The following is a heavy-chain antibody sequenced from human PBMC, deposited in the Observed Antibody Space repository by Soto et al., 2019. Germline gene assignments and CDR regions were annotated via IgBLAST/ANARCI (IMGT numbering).Heavy chain of an antibody. V-gene: IGHV1-18*01. CDR3: ARGKSYCSGGSCYRAYYYYYGMDV. D-gene: IGHD2-15*01. Sequence: ASVKVSCKASGYTFTSYGISWVRQAPGQGLEWMGWISAYNGNTNYAQKLQGRVTMTTDTSTSTAYMELRSLRSDDTAVYYCARGKSYCSGGSCYRAYYYYYGMDVWGQGTTVTVSS. CDR1: GYTFTSYG. J-gene: IGHJ6*02. CDR2: ISAYNGNT.